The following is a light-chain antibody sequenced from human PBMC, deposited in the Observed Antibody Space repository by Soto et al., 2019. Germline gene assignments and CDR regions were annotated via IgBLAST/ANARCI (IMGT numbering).Light chain of an antibody. Sequence: QSALTQPASVSGSAGXSITIFCSXTMRDVGAYNLVSWXQQHPXTAPKLIIYEXRNRPSGISSRFSGSRSGNTASLTISGLQPEDEGDXYCSAYTARSTLVFGGGTKLTVL. V-gene: IGLV2-14*01. CDR2: EXR. CDR3: SAYTARSTLV. CDR1: MRDVGAYNL. J-gene: IGLJ2*01.